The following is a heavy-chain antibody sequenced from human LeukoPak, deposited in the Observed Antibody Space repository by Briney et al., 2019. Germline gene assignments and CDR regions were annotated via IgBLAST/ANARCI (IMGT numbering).Heavy chain of an antibody. V-gene: IGHV4-39*01. Sequence: TLSLTCTVSGGSISSSSYYWGWIRQPPGKGLEWIGSIYYSGSTYYNPSLKSRVTISVDTSKNQFSLKLSSVTAADTAVYYCAVRPGIAVAGTVEFDYWGQGTLVTVSS. CDR3: AVRPGIAVAGTVEFDY. D-gene: IGHD6-19*01. CDR2: IYYSGST. J-gene: IGHJ4*02. CDR1: GGSISSSSYY.